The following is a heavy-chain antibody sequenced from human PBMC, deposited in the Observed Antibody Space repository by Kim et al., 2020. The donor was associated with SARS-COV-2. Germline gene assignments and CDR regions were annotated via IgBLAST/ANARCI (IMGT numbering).Heavy chain of an antibody. V-gene: IGHV3-30*04. CDR1: GFTFSHFA. D-gene: IGHD3-16*02. Sequence: GGSLRLSCTASGFTFSHFALHWVRQAPGKGLECVAVISINGTKYFHAESVEGRFTISRDDAERTLYLQMNDLRADDTALYYCARESIMITSAGLIEAYGLGRWGQGT. J-gene: IGHJ6*02. CDR2: ISINGTKY. CDR3: ARESIMITSAGLIEAYGLGR.